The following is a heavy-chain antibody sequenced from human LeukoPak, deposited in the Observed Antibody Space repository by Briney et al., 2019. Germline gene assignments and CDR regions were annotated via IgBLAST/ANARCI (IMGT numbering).Heavy chain of an antibody. J-gene: IGHJ6*03. V-gene: IGHV3-30*04. CDR2: ISYDGSNK. Sequence: GRSLRLSCAASGFTFSSYAMHWVRQAPGKGLEWVAVISYDGSNKYYADSVKGRFTISRDNSKNTLYLQMNSLRAEDTAVYYCARARDYEIFGVVMRYYYYMDVWGKGTTVTVSS. CDR3: ARARDYEIFGVVMRYYYYMDV. CDR1: GFTFSSYA. D-gene: IGHD3-3*01.